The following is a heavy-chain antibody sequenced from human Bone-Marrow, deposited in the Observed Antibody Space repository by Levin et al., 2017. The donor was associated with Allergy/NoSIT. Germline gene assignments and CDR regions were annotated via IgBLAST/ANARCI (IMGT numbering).Heavy chain of an antibody. J-gene: IGHJ2*01. V-gene: IGHV1-69*01. CDR3: ARDNSIAAAEEQNSVIWYFDL. D-gene: IGHD6-13*01. CDR1: GGTFSSYA. Sequence: KISCKASGGTFSSYAISWVRQAPGQGLEWMGGIIPIFGTANYAQKFQGRVTITADESTSTAYMELSSLRSEDTAVYYCARDNSIAAAEEQNSVIWYFDLWGRGTLVTVSS. CDR2: IIPIFGTA.